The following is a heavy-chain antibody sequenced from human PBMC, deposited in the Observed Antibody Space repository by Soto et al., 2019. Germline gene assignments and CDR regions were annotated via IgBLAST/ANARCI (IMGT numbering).Heavy chain of an antibody. CDR2: IKSKIDGEAT. CDR1: W. D-gene: IGHD6-19*01. Sequence: WMSWVRQAPGKGLEWVGRIKSKIDGEATDYAAPVKGRFTISRDDLKNTLYLHMNSLKIEDTGVYFCTTPPSGWNDYWGQGTQVTVSS. V-gene: IGHV3-15*01. J-gene: IGHJ4*02. CDR3: TTPPSGWNDY.